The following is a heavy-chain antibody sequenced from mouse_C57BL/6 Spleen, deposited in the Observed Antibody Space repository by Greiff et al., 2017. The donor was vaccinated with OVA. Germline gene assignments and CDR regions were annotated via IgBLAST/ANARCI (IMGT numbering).Heavy chain of an antibody. CDR2: ISSGGSYT. CDR3: ARGSPWFAY. D-gene: IGHD6-1*01. CDR1: GFTFSSYG. J-gene: IGHJ3*01. Sequence: EVKLMESGGDLVKPGGSLKLSCAASGFTFSSYGMSWVRQTPDKRLEWVATISSGGSYTYYPDSVKGRFTISRDNAKNTLYLQMSSLKSEDTAMYYCARGSPWFAYWGQGTLVTVSA. V-gene: IGHV5-6*01.